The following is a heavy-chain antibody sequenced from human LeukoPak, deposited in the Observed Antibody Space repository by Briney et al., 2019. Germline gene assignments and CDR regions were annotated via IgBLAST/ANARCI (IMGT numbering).Heavy chain of an antibody. CDR2: IIPIFGTA. CDR1: GYTFTSYA. CDR3: ASYSGYYYMDV. J-gene: IGHJ6*03. D-gene: IGHD2-15*01. V-gene: IGHV1-69*05. Sequence: VASVKVSCKASGYTFTSYAMNWVRQAPGQGLEWMGGIIPIFGTANYAQKFQGRVTITTDESTSTAYMELSSLRSEDTAVYYCASYSGYYYMDVWGKGTTVTVSS.